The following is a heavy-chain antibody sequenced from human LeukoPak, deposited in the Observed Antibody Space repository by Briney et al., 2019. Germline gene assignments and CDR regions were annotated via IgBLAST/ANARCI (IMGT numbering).Heavy chain of an antibody. D-gene: IGHD1-26*01. CDR1: GGSITSDY. J-gene: IGHJ5*02. CDR2: IFTSGSS. V-gene: IGHV4-4*07. CDR3: SKGGANDL. Sequence: SETLSLTCTVSGGSITSDYWSWIRQPAGKGLEWIGRIFTSGSSSYNPSLKSRVTMSLDTSKNQFSLKLSSVTAADTAVYFCSKGGANDLWGQGTLVTVSS.